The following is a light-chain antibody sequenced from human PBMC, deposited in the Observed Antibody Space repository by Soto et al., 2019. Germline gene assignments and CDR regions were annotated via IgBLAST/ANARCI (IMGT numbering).Light chain of an antibody. CDR2: WAS. CDR3: QQYYHNPVT. J-gene: IGKJ5*01. Sequence: DIVMTQSPDSLSVSPGERATISCESSQTLLYRSDKKNYLAWFQQKPGQPPKLLIYWASTRHSGVPDRFTGSGSGTEFTLTISSLQAEDVATYYCQQYYHNPVTFGQGTRLEIK. V-gene: IGKV4-1*01. CDR1: QTLLYRSDKKNY.